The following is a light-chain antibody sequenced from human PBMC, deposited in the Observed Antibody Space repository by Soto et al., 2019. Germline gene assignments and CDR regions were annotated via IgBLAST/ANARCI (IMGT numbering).Light chain of an antibody. CDR3: QQYGSSIT. CDR1: QSVKSSY. J-gene: IGKJ5*01. Sequence: EIVLTQSPGTLSWSPGERATLPCRASQSVKSSYLAWYQHKPGQAPRLLIYGTSSRATGIPDRFSGSGSGTDFTLTISRLEPEDLAVYYCQQYGSSITFGQGTRLEIK. CDR2: GTS. V-gene: IGKV3-20*01.